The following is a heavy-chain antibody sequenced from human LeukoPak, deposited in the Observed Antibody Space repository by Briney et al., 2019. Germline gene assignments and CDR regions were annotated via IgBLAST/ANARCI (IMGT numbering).Heavy chain of an antibody. CDR2: ISYDGSNK. CDR3: AKIFHTDGYYLGEHLFDA. V-gene: IGHV3-30*18. J-gene: IGHJ5*02. D-gene: IGHD3-22*01. CDR1: GFTFSSYG. Sequence: GGSLRLSCAASGFTFSSYGMHWVRQAPGKGLEWVAVISYDGSNKYNADSVKGRFTISRDNSKSTLYLQMNSLRAEDTAIYYCAKIFHTDGYYLGEHLFDAWGQGTLVTVSS.